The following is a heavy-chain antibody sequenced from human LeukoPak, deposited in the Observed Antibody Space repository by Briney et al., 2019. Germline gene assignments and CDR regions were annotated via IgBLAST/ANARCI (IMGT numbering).Heavy chain of an antibody. Sequence: GGSLRLSCATSGFSFSTYTMNWVRQAPGKGMEWISYIGSSGRTIHYADSVEGRFTISRDNAKNSLYLQMNSLRDEDTAVYYCTRNLIGGPAALIDFWGQGTLVSVSS. J-gene: IGHJ4*02. CDR1: GFSFSTYT. D-gene: IGHD2-2*01. V-gene: IGHV3-48*02. CDR2: IGSSGRTI. CDR3: TRNLIGGPAALIDF.